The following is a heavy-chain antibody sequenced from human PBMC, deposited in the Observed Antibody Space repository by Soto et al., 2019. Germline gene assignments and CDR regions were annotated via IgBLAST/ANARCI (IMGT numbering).Heavy chain of an antibody. V-gene: IGHV4-39*01. CDR3: ARQGGYGDHPD. Sequence: SETLSLTCTVSGGSISRNELYWGWIRQPPGKGLEWIGSISYSGSTDHNPSLKSRVTISIDTSKNQFSMKLNSVTAADTAVYFGARQGGYGDHPDWGQGAQVTVSS. CDR2: ISYSGST. D-gene: IGHD4-17*01. CDR1: GGSISRNELY. J-gene: IGHJ4*02.